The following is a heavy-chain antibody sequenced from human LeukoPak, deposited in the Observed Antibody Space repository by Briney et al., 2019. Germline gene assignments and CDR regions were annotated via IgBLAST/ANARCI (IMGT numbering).Heavy chain of an antibody. V-gene: IGHV4-34*01. D-gene: IGHD3-22*01. CDR2: INHSGST. Sequence: SETLSLTCAVYGGSFSGYYWSWIRQPPGKGLEWIGEINHSGSTNYNPSLKSRVTISVDTSKNQFSLKLSSVTAADTAVYYCARNDYYYDSSGYFHGGAFDIWGQGTMVTVSS. J-gene: IGHJ3*02. CDR3: ARNDYYYDSSGYFHGGAFDI. CDR1: GGSFSGYY.